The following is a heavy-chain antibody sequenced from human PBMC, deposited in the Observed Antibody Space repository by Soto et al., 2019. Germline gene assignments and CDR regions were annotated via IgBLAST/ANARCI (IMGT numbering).Heavy chain of an antibody. Sequence: QVQLVESWGGAVQPGRSLRLSCAASGFTLSDYGMHWVRQAPDKGLEWVAVIWSDGNRKYYADSVKGRFTISRDNPDNTLFLEMNSLTADDTAVYYCVRGGKTAGGFDVWGQGTMVTVSS. CDR1: GFTLSDYG. CDR3: VRGGKTAGGFDV. J-gene: IGHJ3*01. D-gene: IGHD2-15*01. V-gene: IGHV3-33*01. CDR2: IWSDGNRK.